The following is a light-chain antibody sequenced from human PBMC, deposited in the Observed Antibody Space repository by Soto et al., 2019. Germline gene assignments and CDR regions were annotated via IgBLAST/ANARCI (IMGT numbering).Light chain of an antibody. CDR3: QQYGSSPNT. V-gene: IGKV3-20*01. Sequence: EIVLTQSPGTLSLSPGERATLSCRASQRVSSSYLAWYQQKPGQAPRLLIYGASSRATGIPDRFSGSGSGTAFTLNISRLEPEDFAVYYCQQYGSSPNTFGQGTKLEIK. CDR1: QRVSSSY. CDR2: GAS. J-gene: IGKJ2*01.